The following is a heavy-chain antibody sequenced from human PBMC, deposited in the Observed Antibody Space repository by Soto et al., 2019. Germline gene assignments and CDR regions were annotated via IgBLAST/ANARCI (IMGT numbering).Heavy chain of an antibody. CDR2: ISGSGGST. CDR1: GFTFSSYA. D-gene: IGHD3-22*01. Sequence: GGSLRLSCAASGFTFSSYAMSWVRQAPGKGLEWVSAISGSGGSTYYADSVKGRFTISRDNSKNTLYLQMNSLRAEDTAVYYCAKDAAALTMIVVVLDYWGQGTLVTVSS. V-gene: IGHV3-23*01. CDR3: AKDAAALTMIVVVLDY. J-gene: IGHJ4*02.